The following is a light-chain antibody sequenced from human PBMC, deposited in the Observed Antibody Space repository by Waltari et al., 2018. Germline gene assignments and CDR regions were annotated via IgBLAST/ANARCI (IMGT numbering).Light chain of an antibody. V-gene: IGLV3-1*01. CDR1: QSGHQY. J-gene: IGLJ1*01. CDR3: QAWDSSPYV. Sequence: SSALTRPPSVSVSPGQPASITCSGDQSGHQYASWYQQKPGQSPLLVIYEDNKRPSGIPERFSGSSPGNTATLTISGTQAMDEADYYCQAWDSSPYVFGTGTKVTVL. CDR2: EDN.